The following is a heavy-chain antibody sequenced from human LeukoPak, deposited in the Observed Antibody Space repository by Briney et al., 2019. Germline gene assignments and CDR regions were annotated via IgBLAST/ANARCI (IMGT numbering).Heavy chain of an antibody. V-gene: IGHV3-33*06. D-gene: IGHD1-14*01. CDR3: AKISSSSEPDFDY. J-gene: IGHJ4*02. CDR1: GFTFSRYA. CDR2: IWRDGSKT. Sequence: GRTLRLSCAASGFTFSRYAMHWVRQAPGKGLEWVAFIWRDGSKTYYADSVRGRFTISRDNSKNTLHLEMNTVRAEDTALYYCAKISSSSEPDFDYWGQGTLVTVS.